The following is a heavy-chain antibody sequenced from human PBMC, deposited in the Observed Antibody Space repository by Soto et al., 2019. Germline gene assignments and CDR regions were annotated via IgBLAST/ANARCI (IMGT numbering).Heavy chain of an antibody. CDR1: GFTFSDYY. Sequence: QVQLVESGGGLVKPGGSLRLSCEASGFTFSDYYMARIRQAPGKGLEWISYISSSGSTIYYADSVKGRFTVSRDNAKNSLYLQMNSLRAEDTAVYYCARDRDGYNPYFDYWGQGTLVTVSS. CDR2: ISSSGSTI. J-gene: IGHJ4*02. CDR3: ARDRDGYNPYFDY. V-gene: IGHV3-11*01. D-gene: IGHD5-12*01.